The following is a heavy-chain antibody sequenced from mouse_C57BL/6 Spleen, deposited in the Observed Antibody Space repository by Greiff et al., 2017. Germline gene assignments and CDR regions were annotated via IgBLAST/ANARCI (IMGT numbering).Heavy chain of an antibody. CDR3: ARSPYYYGSSYFDY. D-gene: IGHD1-1*01. Sequence: QVQLQQSGAELVMPGASVKLSCKASGYTFNSYWMHWVKQRPGQGLEWIGEIDPSDSYTNYNQKFKGKSTLTVYKSSSTAYMQLSSLTSEDSAVYYCARSPYYYGSSYFDYGGQGTTLTVSS. CDR1: GYTFNSYW. J-gene: IGHJ2*01. V-gene: IGHV1-69*01. CDR2: IDPSDSYT.